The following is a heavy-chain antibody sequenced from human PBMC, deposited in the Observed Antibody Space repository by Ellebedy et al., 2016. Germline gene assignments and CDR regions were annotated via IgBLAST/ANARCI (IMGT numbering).Heavy chain of an antibody. J-gene: IGHJ3*02. CDR3: ARSLRGDAAAGTVLYAFDI. D-gene: IGHD6-13*01. CDR2: INAGNGNT. V-gene: IGHV1-3*01. Sequence: ASVKVSXXASGYTFTSYAMHWVRQAPGQRLEWMGWINAGNGNTKYSQKFQGRVTITRDTSASTAYMELSSLRSEDTAVYYCARSLRGDAAAGTVLYAFDIWGQGTMVTVSS. CDR1: GYTFTSYA.